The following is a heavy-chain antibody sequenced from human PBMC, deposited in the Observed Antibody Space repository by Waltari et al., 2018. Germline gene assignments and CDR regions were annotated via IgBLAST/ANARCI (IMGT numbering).Heavy chain of an antibody. J-gene: IGHJ5*02. CDR1: GYSIRSGYY. V-gene: IGHV4-38-2*02. D-gene: IGHD3-22*01. CDR3: ARDSSGLNWFDP. CDR2: IYHSGST. Sequence: QVQLQESGPGLVQPSETLSLTCTVSGYSIRSGYYWGCIRQPPGKGLEWIGSIYHSGSTYYNPSLKSRVTISVDTSKNQFSLKLSSVTAADTAVYYCARDSSGLNWFDPWGQGTLVTVSS.